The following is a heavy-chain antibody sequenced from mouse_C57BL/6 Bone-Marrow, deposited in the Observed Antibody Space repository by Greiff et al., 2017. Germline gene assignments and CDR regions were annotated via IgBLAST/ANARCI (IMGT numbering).Heavy chain of an antibody. D-gene: IGHD1-2*01. Sequence: DVHLVESGGGLVKPGGSLKLSCAASGFTFSDYGMHWVRQAPEKGLEWVAYISSGSSTIYYADTVKGRFTISRDNAKNTLFLQMTSLRSEDTAMYYCARPITTASSFAYWGQGTLVTVSA. J-gene: IGHJ3*01. CDR1: GFTFSDYG. CDR3: ARPITTASSFAY. V-gene: IGHV5-17*01. CDR2: ISSGSSTI.